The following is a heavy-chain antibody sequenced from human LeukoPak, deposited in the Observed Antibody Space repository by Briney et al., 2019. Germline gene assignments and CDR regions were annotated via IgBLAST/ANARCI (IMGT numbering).Heavy chain of an antibody. Sequence: GGSLRLSCAASGFNFDDYAMHWVRQAPGKGLEWVSSISSSSSYIYYADSVKGRFTISRDNAKNSLYLQMNSLRAEDTAVYYCARGTHSSRPDAFDIWGQGTMVTVSS. CDR3: ARGTHSSRPDAFDI. CDR2: ISSSSSYI. D-gene: IGHD6-13*01. J-gene: IGHJ3*02. V-gene: IGHV3-21*01. CDR1: GFNFDDYA.